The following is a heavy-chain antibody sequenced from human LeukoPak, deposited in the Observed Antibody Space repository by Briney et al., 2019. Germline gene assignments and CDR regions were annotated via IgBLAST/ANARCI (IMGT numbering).Heavy chain of an antibody. D-gene: IGHD3-3*01. CDR1: GFTFSSYA. CDR2: ISGSGGST. V-gene: IGHV3-23*01. CDR3: AKSIDDFWSGYYSTNFDY. J-gene: IGHJ4*02. Sequence: GGSLRLSCAASGFTFSSYAMSWVRQAPGKGLEWVSAISGSGGSTYYADSVKGRFTISRDNSKNTLYLQKNSLRAEDTAVYYCAKSIDDFWSGYYSTNFDYWGQGTLVTVSS.